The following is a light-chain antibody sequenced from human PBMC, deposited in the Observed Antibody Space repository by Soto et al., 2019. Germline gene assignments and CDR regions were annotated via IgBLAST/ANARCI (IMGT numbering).Light chain of an antibody. CDR1: SGHSSYA. V-gene: IGLV4-69*01. J-gene: IGLJ2*01. CDR3: QTWDIGARVV. CDR2: LSSDGSH. Sequence: QLVLTQSPSASASLGASVKLTCTLSSGHSSYAIAWYQQQPEKGPRYLMKLSSDGSHSKGDGIPDRFSGSSSGAERYLTISSLQSEDEADYYCQTWDIGARVVFGGGTKLTVL.